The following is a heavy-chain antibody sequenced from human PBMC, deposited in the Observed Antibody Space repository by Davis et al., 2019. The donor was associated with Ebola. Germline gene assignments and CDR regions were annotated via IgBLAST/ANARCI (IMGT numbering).Heavy chain of an antibody. CDR3: ASGGYIYGPGY. CDR1: GFTFSSYS. J-gene: IGHJ4*02. D-gene: IGHD5-18*01. CDR2: ISDGSRYI. V-gene: IGHV3-21*01. Sequence: GESLKISCAASGFTFSSYSMNWVRQAPGKGLEWVSSISDGSRYIYYADSVKGRFTISRDNAKNSLYLQMNSLRAEDTAVYYCASGGYIYGPGYWGQGTLVTVSS.